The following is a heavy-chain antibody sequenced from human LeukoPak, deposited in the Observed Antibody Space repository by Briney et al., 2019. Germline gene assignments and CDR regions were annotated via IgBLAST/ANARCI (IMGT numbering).Heavy chain of an antibody. V-gene: IGHV3-23*01. CDR1: GFTFSSYS. D-gene: IGHD6-13*01. CDR2: ISGSAART. J-gene: IGHJ4*02. Sequence: GGSLRLSCAASGFTFSSYSMNWDRQAPGRVLEWVSAISGSAARTFYADSVKGRFTISRDNSKNTLSLQMNSLRAEDTAVYYCARGYSSSWYLDWGQGTLVTVSS. CDR3: ARGYSSSWYLD.